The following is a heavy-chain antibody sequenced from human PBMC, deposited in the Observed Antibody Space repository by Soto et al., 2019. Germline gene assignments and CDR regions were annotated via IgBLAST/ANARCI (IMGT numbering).Heavy chain of an antibody. CDR1: GYTFPGYY. J-gene: IGHJ5*02. CDR3: ARALRFHWFDP. Sequence: ASVKVSCKASGYTFPGYYMHWVRQAPGQGLEWMGIINPSGGSTSYAQKFQDRVTMTRDTSTSTVYMELSSLRSEDTAVYYCARALRFHWFDPWGQGTLVTVSS. D-gene: IGHD3-3*01. CDR2: INPSGGST. V-gene: IGHV1-46*01.